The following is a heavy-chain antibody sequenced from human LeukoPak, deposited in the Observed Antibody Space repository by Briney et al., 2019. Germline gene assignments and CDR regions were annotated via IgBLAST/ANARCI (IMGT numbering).Heavy chain of an antibody. J-gene: IGHJ3*02. Sequence: SQTLSLTCTVSGGSISSGSYYWSWIRQPAGKGLEWIGRIYTSGSTNYNPSLKSRVTISVDTSKNQFSLKLSSVTAADTAVYYCARESMINAFDIWGQGTMVTVSS. V-gene: IGHV4-61*02. CDR3: ARESMINAFDI. CDR1: GGSISSGSYY. CDR2: IYTSGST. D-gene: IGHD3-22*01.